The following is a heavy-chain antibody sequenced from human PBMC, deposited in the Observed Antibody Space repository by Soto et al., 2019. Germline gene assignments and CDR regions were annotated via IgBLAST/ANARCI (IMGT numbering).Heavy chain of an antibody. V-gene: IGHV3-66*01. D-gene: IGHD3-10*01. CDR2: IYSGGST. CDR3: ASLESPWFGELFPNYYYYYYMDV. CDR1: GFTVSSNY. Sequence: PGGSLRLSCAASGFTVSSNYMSWVRQAPGKGLEWVSVIYSGGSTYYADSVKGRFTISRDNSKNTLYLQMNSLRAEDTAVYYCASLESPWFGELFPNYYYYYYMDVWGKGTTVTVSS. J-gene: IGHJ6*03.